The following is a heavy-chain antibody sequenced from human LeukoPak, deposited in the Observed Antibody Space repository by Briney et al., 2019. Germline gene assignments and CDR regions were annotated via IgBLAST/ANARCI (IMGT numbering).Heavy chain of an antibody. V-gene: IGHV1-69*05. CDR2: IIPIFGTA. D-gene: IGHD6-19*01. Sequence: SVKVSCKASGGTFSSYAISWVRQAPGQGLELMGRIIPIFGTANYAQKFQGRVTITTDESTSTAYMELSSLRSEDTAVYYCAVCIAVAPTKNAFDIWGQGTMVTVSS. CDR3: AVCIAVAPTKNAFDI. J-gene: IGHJ3*02. CDR1: GGTFSSYA.